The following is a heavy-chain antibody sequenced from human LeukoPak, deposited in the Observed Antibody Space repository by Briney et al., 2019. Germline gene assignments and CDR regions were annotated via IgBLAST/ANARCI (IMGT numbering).Heavy chain of an antibody. D-gene: IGHD6-19*01. CDR3: ARPSVPSGWYVY. CDR1: GYTFTSYD. CDR2: MNPNSSNT. J-gene: IGHJ4*02. V-gene: IGHV1-8*01. Sequence: ASVKVSCKASGYTFTSYDINWVRQATGQGLEWMGWMNPNSSNTGYAQKFQGRVTMTRNTSISTAYMELSSLRSEDTAVYYCARPSVPSGWYVYWGQGTLVTVSS.